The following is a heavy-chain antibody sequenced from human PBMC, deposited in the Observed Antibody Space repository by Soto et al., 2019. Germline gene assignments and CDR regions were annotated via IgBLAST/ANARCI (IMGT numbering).Heavy chain of an antibody. CDR1: GFTFSNYA. Sequence: QVQLVESGGGVVQPGRSLRLSCADSGFTFSNYAMHWVRQAPGKGLEWVAVISYDGRNQYYTDSVEGRFTICRDNSKNTLYLQMSSLKPEDTAVYYRAKDMVRAARESHYAMDVWGQGTTVTVSS. V-gene: IGHV3-30*14. CDR2: ISYDGRNQ. D-gene: IGHD3-10*01. CDR3: AKDMVRAARESHYAMDV. J-gene: IGHJ6*02.